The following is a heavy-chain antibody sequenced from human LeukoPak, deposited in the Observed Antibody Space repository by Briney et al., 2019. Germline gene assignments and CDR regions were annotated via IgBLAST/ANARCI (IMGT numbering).Heavy chain of an antibody. J-gene: IGHJ6*02. CDR1: GYTFTSYD. D-gene: IGHD2-15*01. CDR2: MNPNSGNT. CDR3: ARSDIVVVVAATDYGMDV. V-gene: IGHV1-8*01. Sequence: GASVKVSCKASGYTFTSYDINWVRQATGQGLEWMGWMNPNSGNTGYAQKFQGRVTMTRNTSISTAYMELSSLRSEDTAVYYCARSDIVVVVAATDYGMDVWGQGTTVTVSS.